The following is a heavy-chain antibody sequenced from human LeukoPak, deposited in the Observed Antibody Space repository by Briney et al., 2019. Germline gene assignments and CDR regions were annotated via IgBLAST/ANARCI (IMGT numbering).Heavy chain of an antibody. CDR2: VSSRTA. V-gene: IGHV4-4*07. J-gene: IGHJ5*01. CDR1: GGSIRGYN. D-gene: IGHD5-12*01. CDR3: AGHRHGYSGYDDS. Sequence: SEALSLTRTVSGGSIRGYNCGWVRQPAGKGLEWIGHVSSRTASYNPSLKCRATMPAHTSNNHCSLRLSAVTAADTAVYFCAGHRHGYSGYDDSWGQGTLVTVSS.